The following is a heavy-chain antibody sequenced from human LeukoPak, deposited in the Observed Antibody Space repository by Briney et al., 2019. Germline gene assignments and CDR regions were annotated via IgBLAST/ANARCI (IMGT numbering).Heavy chain of an antibody. Sequence: SETLSLTCTVTGGSFSTYYWSWLRQPPGKGLEWIGLFYYSGSTNYNPSLKSRVTISVDTSRNQFSLKLTSVTAADTAVYYCARGQGGNYYLNYFDYWGQGALVTVSS. V-gene: IGHV4-59*01. D-gene: IGHD1-26*01. J-gene: IGHJ4*02. CDR3: ARGQGGNYYLNYFDY. CDR1: GGSFSTYY. CDR2: FYYSGST.